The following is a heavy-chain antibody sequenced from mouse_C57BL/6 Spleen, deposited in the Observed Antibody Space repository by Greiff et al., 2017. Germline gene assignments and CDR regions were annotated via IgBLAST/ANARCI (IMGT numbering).Heavy chain of an antibody. CDR2: IYPSDSET. D-gene: IGHD2-4*01. CDR3: ARYDYGFAY. CDR1: GYTFTSYW. Sequence: QVQLQQPGAELVRPGSSVRLSCKASGYTFTSYWMDWVKQRPGQGLEWIGNIYPSDSETHYNQKFKDKATLTVDKSSSTAYMQLSSLTSEDSAVYYCARYDYGFAYWGQGTLVTVSA. J-gene: IGHJ3*01. V-gene: IGHV1-61*01.